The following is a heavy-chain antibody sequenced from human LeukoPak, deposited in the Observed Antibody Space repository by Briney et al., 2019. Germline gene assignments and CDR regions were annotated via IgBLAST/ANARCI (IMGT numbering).Heavy chain of an antibody. CDR1: GFTFSSYD. Sequence: GGSLRLSCAASGFTFSSYDMHWVRQATGKGLVWVSAIGTAGDTYYPGSVKGRFTISRENAKNSLYLQMNSLRAGDTAVYYCARGGGKGPWDAFDIWGQGTMVTVSS. CDR3: ARGGGKGPWDAFDI. D-gene: IGHD2-15*01. CDR2: IGTAGDT. V-gene: IGHV3-13*01. J-gene: IGHJ3*02.